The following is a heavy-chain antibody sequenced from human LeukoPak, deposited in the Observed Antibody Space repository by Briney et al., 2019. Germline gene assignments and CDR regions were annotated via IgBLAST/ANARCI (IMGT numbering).Heavy chain of an antibody. CDR1: GFTFSTYE. J-gene: IGHJ4*02. Sequence: GGSLRLSCAASGFTFSTYEMHWVRQAPGKGLEWVSYMSSTGDIIYYADSVKGRFTISRDNAKNSLYLQMDSLGAEDTAVYYCARDDGGRHTSSLDYWGQGTLVAVSS. D-gene: IGHD6-6*01. CDR3: ARDDGGRHTSSLDY. CDR2: MSSTGDII. V-gene: IGHV3-48*03.